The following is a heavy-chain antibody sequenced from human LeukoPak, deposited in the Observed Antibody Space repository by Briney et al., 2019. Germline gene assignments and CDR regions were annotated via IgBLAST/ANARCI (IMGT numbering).Heavy chain of an antibody. J-gene: IGHJ6*02. CDR2: MNPNSGNT. CDR3: ARAWGSGSYYNPRYYGMDV. V-gene: IGHV1-8*02. CDR1: GYTFTGYY. D-gene: IGHD3-10*01. Sequence: ASVKVSCKASGYTFTGYYMHWVRQATGQGLEWMGWMNPNSGNTGYAQKFQGRVTMTRNTSISTAYMELSSLRSEDTAVYYCARAWGSGSYYNPRYYGMDVWGQGTTVTVSS.